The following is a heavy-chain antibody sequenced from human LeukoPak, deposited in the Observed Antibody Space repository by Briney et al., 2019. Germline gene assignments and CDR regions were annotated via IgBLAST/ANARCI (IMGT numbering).Heavy chain of an antibody. Sequence: PSETLSLTCAVYGGSFSGYYWSWIRQPPGKGLEWIGEINHSGSTNYNPSLKSRVTISVDTSKNQFSLKLSSVTAADTAVYYCARAQISRPPRTYYYYYGMDVWGQGTTVTVSS. V-gene: IGHV4-34*01. J-gene: IGHJ6*02. CDR2: INHSGST. CDR3: ARAQISRPPRTYYYYYGMDV. CDR1: GGSFSGYY.